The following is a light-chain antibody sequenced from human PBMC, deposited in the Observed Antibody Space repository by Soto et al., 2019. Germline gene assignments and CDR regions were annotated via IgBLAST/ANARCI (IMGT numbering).Light chain of an antibody. CDR1: SSDVGGYNY. CDR3: SSYTNSGYV. Sequence: QSALTQPASVSGSPGQSITISCTGTSSDVGGYNYVSWYQQHPGKAPKLMIYEVSNWPSGVSNRFSASKSGNTASLTISGLQAEDEADYYCSSYTNSGYVFGTGTKLTVL. V-gene: IGLV2-14*01. J-gene: IGLJ1*01. CDR2: EVS.